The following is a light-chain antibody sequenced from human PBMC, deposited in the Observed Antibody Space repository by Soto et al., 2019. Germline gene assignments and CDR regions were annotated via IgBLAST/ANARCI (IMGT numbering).Light chain of an antibody. CDR2: GAS. CDR3: QQYNNWPS. V-gene: IGKV3-15*01. J-gene: IGKJ5*01. Sequence: MTQSPSTLSASVGDRVTITCRASQSVGTKLAWYQQTPGQAPRLLIYGASTRATGIPARFSGSGSETEFTLTIRSLQSEDFAVYFCQQYNNWPSFGQGTRLEIK. CDR1: QSVGTK.